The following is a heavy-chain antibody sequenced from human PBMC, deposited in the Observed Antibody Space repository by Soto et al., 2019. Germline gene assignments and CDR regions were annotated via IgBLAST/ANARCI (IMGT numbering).Heavy chain of an antibody. V-gene: IGHV4-39*01. CDR2: LHYSGST. CDR1: GGSISTSSYY. CDR3: ARRLFTNGWPSYFDY. Sequence: SETLSLTCSVSGGSISTSSYYWGWIRQPPGKGLEWIGCLHYSGSTYYNPSLKSRVTSSVDTSKNQFSLTLTSVTAADTAVYYCARRLFTNGWPSYFDYWGQGALVTVSS. D-gene: IGHD6-19*01. J-gene: IGHJ4*02.